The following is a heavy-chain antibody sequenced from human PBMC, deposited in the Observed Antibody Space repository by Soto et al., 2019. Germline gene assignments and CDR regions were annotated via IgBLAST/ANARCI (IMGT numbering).Heavy chain of an antibody. J-gene: IGHJ5*02. CDR3: ARGGEYDFWSGYSSYNWFDP. V-gene: IGHV4-4*02. CDR2: VYHTGST. CDR1: GGSINSNNW. D-gene: IGHD3-3*01. Sequence: KTSETLSLTCAVSGGSINSNNWWSWVRQPPGKGLEWIGEVYHTGSTNYNPSLKSRVTMLVDKSENQFSLKLKSLTAADTAVYYCARGGEYDFWSGYSSYNWFDPWGQGTLVTVSS.